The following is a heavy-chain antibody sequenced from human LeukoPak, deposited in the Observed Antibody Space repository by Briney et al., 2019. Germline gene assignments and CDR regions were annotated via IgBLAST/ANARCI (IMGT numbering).Heavy chain of an antibody. J-gene: IGHJ4*02. CDR3: ARHYSNYVHFDY. V-gene: IGHV4-38-2*01. CDR2: IYHSGST. D-gene: IGHD4-11*01. Sequence: KPSETLSLTCAVSDFSISSGYYWGWIRQPPGKGVEWIGSIYHSGSTYYNPSLKSLVTMSVDTSKNQFSLKLSSVTAADTAVYYCARHYSNYVHFDYWGQGTLVTVSS. CDR1: DFSISSGYY.